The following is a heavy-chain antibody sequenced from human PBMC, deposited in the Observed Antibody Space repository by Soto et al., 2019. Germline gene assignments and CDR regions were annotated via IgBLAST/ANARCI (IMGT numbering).Heavy chain of an antibody. CDR1: GGSVSSDTYL. D-gene: IGHD3-3*01. V-gene: IGHV4-61*01. Sequence: SETLSLTCTVSGGSVSSDTYLWTWIRQPPGKGLEWIGYIWHDGSTNYNPSLKSRVTLSVDTSKNQFSLKMTSVTAADTAVHYCARFWNYAVHANIDPWGQGTLVTVSS. CDR3: ARFWNYAVHANIDP. J-gene: IGHJ5*02. CDR2: IWHDGST.